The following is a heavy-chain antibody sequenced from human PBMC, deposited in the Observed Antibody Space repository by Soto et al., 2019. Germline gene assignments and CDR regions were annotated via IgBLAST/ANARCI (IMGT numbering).Heavy chain of an antibody. CDR2: INYSGST. J-gene: IGHJ4*02. CDR1: GDSVSSYY. V-gene: IGHV4-59*02. D-gene: IGHD3-3*01. Sequence: SETLSLTCTVSGDSVSSYYWTWIRQSPGKGLEWIGYINYSGSTNHNPSLNSRVTISVDTSKNQFSLKLTSMTAADTAVYYCGGGFLEWLHVEYWGQGTPVTVSS. CDR3: GGGFLEWLHVEY.